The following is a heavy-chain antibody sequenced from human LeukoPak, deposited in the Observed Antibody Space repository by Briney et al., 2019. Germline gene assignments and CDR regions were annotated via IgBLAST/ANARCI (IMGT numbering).Heavy chain of an antibody. CDR1: GYTFISYY. D-gene: IGHD3-3*01. CDR3: ARDCSTIWFDP. CDR2: INPSGGST. J-gene: IGHJ5*02. Sequence: ASVKVSCKASGYTFISYYMHWVRQAPGQGLEWMGIINPSGGSTSYAQKFQGRVTMTRDMSTSTVYMELSSLRSEDTAVYYCARDCSTIWFDPWGQGTLVTVSS. V-gene: IGHV1-46*01.